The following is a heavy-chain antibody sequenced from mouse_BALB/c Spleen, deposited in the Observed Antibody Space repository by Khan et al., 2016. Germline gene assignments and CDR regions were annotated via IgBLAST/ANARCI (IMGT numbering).Heavy chain of an antibody. CDR1: GYTFTSYW. D-gene: IGHD3-1*01. J-gene: IGHJ3*01. CDR2: IYPGDGDT. Sequence: QVQLKQSGAELARPGASVKLSCKASGYTFTSYWMQWVKQRPGQGLEWIGAIYPGDGDTRYTQKFKGKATLTADKSSSTAYMQLSTLASEDSAVDYCARRAARATGFAYWGQGTLVTVSA. CDR3: ARRAARATGFAY. V-gene: IGHV1-87*01.